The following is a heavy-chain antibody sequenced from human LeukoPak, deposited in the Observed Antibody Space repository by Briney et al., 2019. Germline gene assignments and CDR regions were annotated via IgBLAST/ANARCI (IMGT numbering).Heavy chain of an antibody. CDR1: GGSISSGSYY. D-gene: IGHD2-2*01. J-gene: IGHJ5*02. CDR3: AREGYCSSTSISFLSPVCFDP. V-gene: IGHV4-61*02. Sequence: PSETLSLTCTVSGGSISSGSYYWSWIRQPAGKGLEWIGRIYTSGSTNYNPSLKSRVTISVDTSKNQFSLKLSSVTAADTAVYYCAREGYCSSTSISFLSPVCFDPWGQGTLVTVSS. CDR2: IYTSGST.